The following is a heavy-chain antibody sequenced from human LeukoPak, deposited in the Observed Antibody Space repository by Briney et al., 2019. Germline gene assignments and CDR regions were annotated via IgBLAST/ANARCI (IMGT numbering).Heavy chain of an antibody. CDR1: GYSISSGYY. J-gene: IGHJ4*02. D-gene: IGHD6-13*01. CDR2: IYHSGST. CDR3: ARCERAAQPPFDY. V-gene: IGHV4-38-2*01. Sequence: SETLSRTXAVSGYSISSGYYWGWIRQPPGKWLEWIVSIYHSGSTYYNPSLKSRVTISVDTSKNQFSLKLSSVTAADTAVYYCARCERAAQPPFDYWGQGTLVTVSS.